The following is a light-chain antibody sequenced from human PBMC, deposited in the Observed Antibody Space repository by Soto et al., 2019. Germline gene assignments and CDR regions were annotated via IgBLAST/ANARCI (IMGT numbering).Light chain of an antibody. Sequence: QSVLTQPPSVSGSPGQSVTISCTGTSSDVGSYNRVSWYQQSPGTAPKLMIYEVINRPSGVPDRFSGSKSGNTASLTISGLQAEDEADYYCSSYTSSSTYVFGTGTKVTVL. CDR3: SSYTSSSTYV. V-gene: IGLV2-18*02. CDR1: SSDVGSYNR. J-gene: IGLJ1*01. CDR2: EVI.